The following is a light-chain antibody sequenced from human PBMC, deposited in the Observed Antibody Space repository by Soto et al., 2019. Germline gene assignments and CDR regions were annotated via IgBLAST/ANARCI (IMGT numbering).Light chain of an antibody. V-gene: IGKV1-5*01. CDR2: DAS. J-gene: IGKJ1*01. CDR1: QSIGSW. CDR3: QRYNSFSWT. Sequence: DIQMTQSPSTLSASVGDTVTITCRASQSIGSWLAWYQQKTGKAPKLLIRDASSLESGVLSRFRGRGFATNFTLTLTCLQPYDFATYYCQRYNSFSWTFGQGTKVE.